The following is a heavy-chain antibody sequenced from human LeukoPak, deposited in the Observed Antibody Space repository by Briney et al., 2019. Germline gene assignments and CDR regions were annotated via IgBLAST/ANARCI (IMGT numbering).Heavy chain of an antibody. CDR3: ARDIVRAAAKNPHANWFDP. D-gene: IGHD6-13*01. V-gene: IGHV3-20*04. Sequence: GGSLRLSCAASGFTFSSYWMSWVRQAPGKGLEWVSGINWNGGSSRYADSVKGRFTISRDNAKNSLYLQMNTLRAEDTALYYCARDIVRAAAKNPHANWFDPWGQGTLVTVSS. J-gene: IGHJ5*02. CDR1: GFTFSSYW. CDR2: INWNGGSS.